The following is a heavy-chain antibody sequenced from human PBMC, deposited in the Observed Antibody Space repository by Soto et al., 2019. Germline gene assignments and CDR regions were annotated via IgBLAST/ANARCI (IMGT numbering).Heavy chain of an antibody. Sequence: ASVKVSCKASGYAFTSYGISWVRQAPGQGLEWMGWISAYNSNTNYAQKLQGRVTMTTDTSTSTAYMELRSLRSDDTAVYYCARVRGDYPGNWFDPWGQGTLVTVSS. CDR2: ISAYNSNT. CDR3: ARVRGDYPGNWFDP. V-gene: IGHV1-18*01. J-gene: IGHJ5*02. CDR1: GYAFTSYG. D-gene: IGHD4-17*01.